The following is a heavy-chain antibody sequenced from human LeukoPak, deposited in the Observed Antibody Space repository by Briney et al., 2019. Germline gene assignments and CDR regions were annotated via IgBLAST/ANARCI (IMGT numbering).Heavy chain of an antibody. CDR1: GGTFSSYA. V-gene: IGHV1-69*05. CDR2: IIPIFGTA. D-gene: IGHD4-17*01. Sequence: GASVKVSCKASGGTFSSYAISWVRQAPGQGLEWMGGIIPIFGTANYAQKFQGRVTITTDESTSTAYMELGSLRSEDTAVYYCASGYGDYYYYYMDVWGKGTTVTVSS. J-gene: IGHJ6*03. CDR3: ASGYGDYYYYYMDV.